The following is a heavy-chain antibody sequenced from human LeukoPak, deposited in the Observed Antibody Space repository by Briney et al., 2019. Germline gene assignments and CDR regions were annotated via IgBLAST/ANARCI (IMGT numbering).Heavy chain of an antibody. J-gene: IGHJ4*02. CDR1: GGSISSYY. V-gene: IGHV4-59*08. CDR2: IYYSGST. D-gene: IGHD1-26*01. Sequence: PSETLSLTCTVSGGSISSYYWSWIRQPPGKGLEWIGYIYYSGSTNYNPSLKSRVTISVDTSKNQFSLKLSSVTAADTAGYYCARHYSGYYFDYWGQGTLVTVSS. CDR3: ARHYSGYYFDY.